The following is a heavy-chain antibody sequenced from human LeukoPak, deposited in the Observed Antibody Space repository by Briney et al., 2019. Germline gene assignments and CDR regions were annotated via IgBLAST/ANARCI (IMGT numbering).Heavy chain of an antibody. Sequence: PGGSLRLSCAVTGFTFDTYWMSWVRQVPGKGLEWVANINQDGSAKYYVDSVKDRFTISRDNAKNSLYLQMNSLRAEDTAVYYCARTTDTAMGYYFDYWGQGTLVTVSS. CDR2: INQDGSAK. J-gene: IGHJ4*02. CDR3: ARTTDTAMGYYFDY. CDR1: GFTFDTYW. D-gene: IGHD5-18*01. V-gene: IGHV3-7*01.